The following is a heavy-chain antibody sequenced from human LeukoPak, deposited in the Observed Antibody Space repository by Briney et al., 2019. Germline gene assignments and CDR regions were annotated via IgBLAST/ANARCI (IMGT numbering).Heavy chain of an antibody. CDR1: GFTFSNAW. Sequence: GGSLRLSCAASGFTFSNAWMSWVRQAPGKGLEWVGRIKSKTDGGTTDYAAPVKGRFTISRDDSKNTLYLQMNSLKTEDTAVYYCTTDSYYDILTGYIDYWGQGTLVTVSS. V-gene: IGHV3-15*01. CDR2: IKSKTDGGTT. J-gene: IGHJ4*02. D-gene: IGHD3-9*01. CDR3: TTDSYYDILTGYIDY.